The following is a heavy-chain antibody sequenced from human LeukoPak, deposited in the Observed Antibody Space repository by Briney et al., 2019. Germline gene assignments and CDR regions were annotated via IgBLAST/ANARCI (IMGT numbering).Heavy chain of an antibody. V-gene: IGHV4-61*02. Sequence: VKPSQTLSLTCTVSGGSISSGSYYWSWIRQPAGKGLEWIGRIYTSGSTNYNPSLKSRVTISVDTSKNQFSLKLSSVTAEDTAVYYCARDRRVSQLLYPFDYWGQGTLVTVSS. J-gene: IGHJ4*02. CDR1: GGSISSGSYY. D-gene: IGHD6-25*01. CDR2: IYTSGST. CDR3: ARDRRVSQLLYPFDY.